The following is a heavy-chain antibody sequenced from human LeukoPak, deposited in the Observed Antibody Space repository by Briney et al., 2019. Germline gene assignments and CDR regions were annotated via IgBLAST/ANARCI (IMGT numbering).Heavy chain of an antibody. Sequence: GGSLRLSCAASGFTFSSYGMHWVRQAPGKGLEWVAVISYDGSNKYYADSVKGRFTISRDNSKNTLYLQMNSLRAEDTAVYYCAKRRTLYVWGSPDDYWGQGTLVTVSS. J-gene: IGHJ4*02. CDR2: ISYDGSNK. CDR1: GFTFSSYG. V-gene: IGHV3-30*18. D-gene: IGHD3-16*01. CDR3: AKRRTLYVWGSPDDY.